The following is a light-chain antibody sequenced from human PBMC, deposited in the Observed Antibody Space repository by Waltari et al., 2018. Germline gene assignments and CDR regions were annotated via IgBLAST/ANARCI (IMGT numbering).Light chain of an antibody. CDR1: KGISNY. Sequence: DIQMTQSQSSLSASVGHRVTITCRASKGISNYLAWYQQKPGKVPKLLIYAASTLQSGVPSRFSGSGSGTDFTLTISSLQPEDVATYYCQKYNSAPWTFGQGTKVEIK. J-gene: IGKJ1*01. V-gene: IGKV1-27*01. CDR2: AAS. CDR3: QKYNSAPWT.